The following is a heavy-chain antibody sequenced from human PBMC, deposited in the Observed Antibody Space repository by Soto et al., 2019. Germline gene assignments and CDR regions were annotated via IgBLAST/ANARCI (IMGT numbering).Heavy chain of an antibody. Sequence: QVQLQQWGAGLLKPSETLSLTCAVYGGSFSGYYWSWIRQPPGKGLEWIGEINHSGSTNYNPSLKGRVTISVDTSKNQFSLKLSSVTAADTAVYYCASWDYSNFRLGVWGKGTTVTVSS. J-gene: IGHJ6*04. D-gene: IGHD4-4*01. CDR2: INHSGST. CDR1: GGSFSGYY. V-gene: IGHV4-34*01. CDR3: ASWDYSNFRLGV.